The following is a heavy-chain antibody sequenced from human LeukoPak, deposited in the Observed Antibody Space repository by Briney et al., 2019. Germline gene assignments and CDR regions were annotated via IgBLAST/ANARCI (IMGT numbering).Heavy chain of an antibody. CDR2: ISWNSGSI. J-gene: IGHJ6*02. CDR1: GFTFDGYA. CDR3: AKDIGDYGDNYMDV. V-gene: IGHV3-9*01. Sequence: GGSLRLSCAASGFTFDGYAMHWVRQAPGKGLEWVSGISWNSGSIGYADSVKGRFTISRDNAKNSLYLQMNSLRAEDTALYYCAKDIGDYGDNYMDVWGQGTTVTVSS. D-gene: IGHD4-17*01.